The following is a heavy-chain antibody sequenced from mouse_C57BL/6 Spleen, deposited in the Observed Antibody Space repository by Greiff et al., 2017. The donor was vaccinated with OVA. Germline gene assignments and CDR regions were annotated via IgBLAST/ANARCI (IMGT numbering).Heavy chain of an antibody. Sequence: DVKLQESVAELVRPGASVKLSCTASGFNIKNTYMHWVKQRPEQGLEWIGRIDPANGNTKYAPKFQGKATITADTSSNTDYLQLSSLTSEDTAIYYCAHSYYSNAYYAMDYWGQGTSVTVSS. J-gene: IGHJ4*01. D-gene: IGHD2-5*01. V-gene: IGHV14-3*01. CDR1: GFNIKNTY. CDR3: AHSYYSNAYYAMDY. CDR2: IDPANGNT.